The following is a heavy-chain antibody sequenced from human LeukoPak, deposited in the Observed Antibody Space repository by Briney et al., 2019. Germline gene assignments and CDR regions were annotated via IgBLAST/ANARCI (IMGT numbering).Heavy chain of an antibody. V-gene: IGHV3-23*01. J-gene: IGHJ4*02. CDR1: GFTFSSYA. Sequence: GGTLRLSCAASGFTFSSYAMSWVRQAPGKGLEWVSAISGSGGTTFYADSVKGRFTISRDNSKNTLYLQVNSLRAADTAVYYCAKVQEMGTILPPFHYWGQGTLVTVSS. CDR3: AKVQEMGTILPPFHY. CDR2: ISGSGGTT. D-gene: IGHD5-24*01.